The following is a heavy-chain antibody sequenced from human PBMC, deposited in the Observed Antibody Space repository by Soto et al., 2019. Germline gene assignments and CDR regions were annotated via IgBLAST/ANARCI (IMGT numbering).Heavy chain of an antibody. CDR2: IWYDGSNK. CDR3: ARRGSGSYYHQIDY. Sequence: QVQLVESGGGVVQPGRSLRLSCAASGFTFSSYGMHWVRQAPGEGLEWVAVIWYDGSNKYYADSVKGRFTISRDNSKNTLYLQMNSLRAEDTAVYYCARRGSGSYYHQIDYWGQGTLVTVSS. CDR1: GFTFSSYG. V-gene: IGHV3-33*01. D-gene: IGHD3-10*01. J-gene: IGHJ4*02.